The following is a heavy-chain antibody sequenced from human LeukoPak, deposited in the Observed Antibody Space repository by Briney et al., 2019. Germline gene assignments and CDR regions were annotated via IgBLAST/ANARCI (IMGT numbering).Heavy chain of an antibody. CDR1: GFTFSSYA. D-gene: IGHD2-15*01. CDR3: ARDLAGSRDK. Sequence: GGSLRLSCAASGFTFSSYAMSWVRQAPGKGLEWVSRINIDGSTTNYADSVKGRFTISRDNAKNTLYLQMNSLRVEDTAVYYCARDLAGSRDKWGQGTLVTVSS. J-gene: IGHJ4*02. V-gene: IGHV3-74*01. CDR2: INIDGSTT.